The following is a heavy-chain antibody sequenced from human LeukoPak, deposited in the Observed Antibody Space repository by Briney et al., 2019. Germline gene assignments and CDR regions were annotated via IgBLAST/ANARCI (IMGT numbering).Heavy chain of an antibody. CDR3: ARDAVSPPVFDI. V-gene: IGHV3-7*04. CDR2: IKEDGSEK. J-gene: IGHJ3*02. Sequence: PGGSLRLSCASSGFSFSTSWMTWVRQAPGKGLEWVANIKEDGSEKYYVDSVKGRFTISRDNAKNSLYLQINSLRVEDAAVYYCARDAVSPPVFDIWGQGTMVTVSS. CDR1: GFSFSTSW.